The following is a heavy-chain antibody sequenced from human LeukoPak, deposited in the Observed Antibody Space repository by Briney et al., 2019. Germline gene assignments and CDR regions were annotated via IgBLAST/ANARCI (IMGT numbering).Heavy chain of an antibody. D-gene: IGHD5-18*01. J-gene: IGHJ4*02. Sequence: GGSLRLSCAASGFTFSSYWMSWVRQAPGKGLEWVANIKQDGSEKYYVDSVKGRFTISRDNAKNSLYLQMNSLRAEDTAVYYCARVWEDSYGQAYYFDYWGQGTLVTVSS. V-gene: IGHV3-7*01. CDR3: ARVWEDSYGQAYYFDY. CDR1: GFTFSSYW. CDR2: IKQDGSEK.